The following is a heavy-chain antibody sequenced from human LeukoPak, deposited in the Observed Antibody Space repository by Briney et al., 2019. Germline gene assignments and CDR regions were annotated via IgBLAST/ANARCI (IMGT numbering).Heavy chain of an antibody. J-gene: IGHJ4*02. CDR3: VRVHSSSWSGSYFDY. V-gene: IGHV3-72*01. D-gene: IGHD6-13*01. CDR1: GFTFSDHY. Sequence: GGSLRLSCAVAGFTFSDHYMDWVRQAPGKGLEWVGRTRNRAYSYTTEYAASVKGRFTISRDDSKNSLYLQMNSLKTEDTAVYYCVRVHSSSWSGSYFDYWGQGTLVTVSS. CDR2: TRNRAYSYTT.